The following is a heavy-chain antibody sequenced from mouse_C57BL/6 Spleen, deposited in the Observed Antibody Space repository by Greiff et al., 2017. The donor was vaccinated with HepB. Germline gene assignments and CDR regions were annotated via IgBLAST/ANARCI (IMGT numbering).Heavy chain of an antibody. CDR2: ISNGGGST. J-gene: IGHJ4*01. CDR1: GFTFSDYY. V-gene: IGHV5-12*01. D-gene: IGHD3-1*01. Sequence: EVNLVESGGGLVQPGGSLKLSCAASGFTFSDYYMYWVRQTPEKRLEWVAYISNGGGSTYYPDTVKGRFTISRDNAKNTLYLQMSRLKSEDTAMYYCARSWIGYYAMDYWGQGTSVTVSS. CDR3: ARSWIGYYAMDY.